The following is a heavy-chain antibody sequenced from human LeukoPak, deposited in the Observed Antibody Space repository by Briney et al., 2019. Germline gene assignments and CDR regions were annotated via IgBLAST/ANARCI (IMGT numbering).Heavy chain of an antibody. CDR1: GFTFSSYG. J-gene: IGHJ4*02. CDR3: AKADYGDYPADY. V-gene: IGHV3-30*18. CDR2: ISYDGSNK. D-gene: IGHD4-17*01. Sequence: PGGSLRLSCVASGFTFSSYGMHWVRQAPGKGLEWVAVISYDGSNKYYADSVKGRFTISRDNSKNTLYLQMNSLRAEDTAVYYCAKADYGDYPADYWGQGTLVTVSS.